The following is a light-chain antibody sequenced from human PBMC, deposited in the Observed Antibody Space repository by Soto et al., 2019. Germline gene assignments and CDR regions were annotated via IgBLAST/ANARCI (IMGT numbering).Light chain of an antibody. CDR2: EVS. CDR1: SSDVGGYNY. V-gene: IGLV2-14*01. J-gene: IGLJ3*02. CDR3: SSFTSSHTGV. Sequence: QSALTQPASVSGSPGQSITISCTGTSSDVGGYNYVSWYQQHPGKAPKLMIYEVSNRPSGVSNRFSGSKSGNTASLTISRLQAEDEADYYCSSFTSSHTGVFGGGTKLTVL.